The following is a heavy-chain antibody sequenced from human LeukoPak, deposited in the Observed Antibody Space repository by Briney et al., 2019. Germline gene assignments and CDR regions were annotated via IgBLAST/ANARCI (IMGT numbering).Heavy chain of an antibody. CDR1: GFXLSTXRMG. V-gene: IGHV2-5*01. CDR2: IYWNDDK. D-gene: IGHD3-22*01. J-gene: IGHJ3*02. CDR3: TRGYYYDSFTFDI. Sequence: ESGPTLVNPTQTLTLTCTLSGFXLSTXRMGVGWIRQPPGKALXWLALIYWNDDKRYSPSLKSRLTITKDTSQNQVVLTMTNMDPVDTATYYCTRGYYYDSFTFDIWGQGTMVTVSS.